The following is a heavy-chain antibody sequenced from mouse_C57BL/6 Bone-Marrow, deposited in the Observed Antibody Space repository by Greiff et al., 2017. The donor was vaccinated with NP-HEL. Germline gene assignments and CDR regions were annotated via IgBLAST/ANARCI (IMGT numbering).Heavy chain of an antibody. Sequence: VQLQQPGAELVRPGSSVKLSCKASGYTFTSYWMDWVKQRPGQGLEWIGNIYPSDSETHYNQKFKDKATLTVDKSSSTAYMQLSSLTSEDSAVYCGASSAGKNAFAYWGQGTLVTVSS. CDR1: GYTFTSYW. CDR3: ASSAGKNAFAY. V-gene: IGHV1-61*01. CDR2: IYPSDSET. J-gene: IGHJ3*01.